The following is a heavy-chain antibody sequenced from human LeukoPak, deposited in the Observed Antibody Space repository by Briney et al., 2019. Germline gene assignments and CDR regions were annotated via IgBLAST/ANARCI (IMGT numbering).Heavy chain of an antibody. J-gene: IGHJ6*03. D-gene: IGHD1-26*01. CDR1: GYTFTGYY. CDR2: INPNSGGT. V-gene: IGHV1-2*02. CDR3: ARGGPVGPITYHYYYYCMDV. Sequence: ASVKVSCKASGYTFTGYYMHWVRQAPGQGLEWMGWINPNSGGTNYAQKFQGRVTMTRDTSISTAYMALSRLRSDDTAVYYCARGGPVGPITYHYYYYCMDVWGKGTTVTVSS.